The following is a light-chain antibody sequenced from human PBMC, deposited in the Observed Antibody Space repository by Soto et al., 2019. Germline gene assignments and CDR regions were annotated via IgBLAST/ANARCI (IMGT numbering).Light chain of an antibody. Sequence: DIVLTQSPESLAVSLGERVTINCKSSQSILYTSTNKNYLAWYQQKAGQPPKKLIYWASTRDSGVPDRFSGSGSGTDFTLTISSLQAEDVAVYYCQQYYSFPRTFGPGTKVEIK. J-gene: IGKJ1*01. CDR2: WAS. CDR3: QQYYSFPRT. V-gene: IGKV4-1*01. CDR1: QSILYTSTNKNY.